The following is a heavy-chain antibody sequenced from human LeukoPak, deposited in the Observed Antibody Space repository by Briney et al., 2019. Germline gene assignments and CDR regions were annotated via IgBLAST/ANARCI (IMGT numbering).Heavy chain of an antibody. J-gene: IGHJ4*02. V-gene: IGHV1-2*07. Sequence: ASVTVSCKASGYTFTCYYMHWVRQAPGQGLQWMGWINPNSGGTNYAHKFQGSVTMTRDTSISTAYMELSRLRSDDTAVYYSARCGRGQWLVVCDYWGQGTLVTVSS. D-gene: IGHD6-19*01. CDR2: INPNSGGT. CDR1: GYTFTCYY. CDR3: ARCGRGQWLVVCDY.